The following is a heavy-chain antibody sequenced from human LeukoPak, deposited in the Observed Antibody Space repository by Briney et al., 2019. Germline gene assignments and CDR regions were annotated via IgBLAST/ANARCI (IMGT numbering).Heavy chain of an antibody. CDR1: GYTFTGYY. Sequence: ASVKVSCKASGYTFTGYYMHWVRQAPGQGLGWMGWINPNSGGTNYAQKFQGRVTMTRDTSISTAYMELSRLRSDDTAVYYCARDRGYSSSFGYWGQGTLVTVSS. V-gene: IGHV1-2*02. J-gene: IGHJ4*02. CDR3: ARDRGYSSSFGY. D-gene: IGHD6-13*01. CDR2: INPNSGGT.